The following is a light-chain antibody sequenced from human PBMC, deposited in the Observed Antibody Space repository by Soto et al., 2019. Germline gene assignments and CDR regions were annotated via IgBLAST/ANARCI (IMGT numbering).Light chain of an antibody. CDR3: QQSFGTPWT. J-gene: IGKJ1*01. CDR2: GAS. Sequence: DIQMTQSPSSLSASVGDRVTITCRASQSIATYLNWYQQKPGETPKVLIYGASNLQRGVKSRFSGDGSGTDFTLTISALQPEDFATYYCQQSFGTPWTFGQGTKVEIK. V-gene: IGKV1-39*01. CDR1: QSIATY.